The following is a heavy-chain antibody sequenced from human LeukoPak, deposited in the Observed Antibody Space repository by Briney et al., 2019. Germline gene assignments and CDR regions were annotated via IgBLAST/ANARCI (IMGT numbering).Heavy chain of an antibody. V-gene: IGHV3-23*01. Sequence: GGSLRLSCAASGFTFSSYAMSWVRQAPGKGLEWVSAISGSGGSTYYADSVKGRFTISRDNSKNTLYLQMNSLRAEDTAVYYCAKDLGVTMIVVGDAFDIWGQGTMVTVSS. J-gene: IGHJ3*02. CDR3: AKDLGVTMIVVGDAFDI. CDR2: ISGSGGST. D-gene: IGHD3-22*01. CDR1: GFTFSSYA.